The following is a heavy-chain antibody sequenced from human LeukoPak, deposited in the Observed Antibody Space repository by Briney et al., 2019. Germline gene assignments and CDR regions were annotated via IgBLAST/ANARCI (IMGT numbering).Heavy chain of an antibody. D-gene: IGHD3-10*01. V-gene: IGHV3-23*01. CDR2: ISGSGGST. J-gene: IGHJ4*02. Sequence: GGSLRLSCAASGFTFSKAWMSWVRQAPGKGLEWVSAISGSGGSTYYADSVKGRFTISRDNSKNTLYLQMNSLRAEDTAVYYCAKEGRDYGSGRNDYWGQGTLVTVSS. CDR1: GFTFSKAW. CDR3: AKEGRDYGSGRNDY.